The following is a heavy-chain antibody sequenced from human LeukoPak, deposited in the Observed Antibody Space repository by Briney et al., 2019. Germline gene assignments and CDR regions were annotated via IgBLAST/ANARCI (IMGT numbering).Heavy chain of an antibody. CDR3: AKANAMDV. CDR2: VNQGGSER. CDR1: GFTFSNYW. J-gene: IGHJ6*02. Sequence: GSLRLSCAASGFTFSNYWMTWVRQAPEKGLEWVANVNQGGSERYYVNSVRGRFTISRDNAKNSLDLQMNSLRAEDTALYFCAKANAMDVWGQGTTVTVSS. V-gene: IGHV3-7*01.